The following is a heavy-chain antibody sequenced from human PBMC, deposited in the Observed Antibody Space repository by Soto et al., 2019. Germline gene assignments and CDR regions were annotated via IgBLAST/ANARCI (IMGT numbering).Heavy chain of an antibody. Sequence: GGSLRLSCAASGFTFSSYSMNWVRQAPGKGLEWVSYISSSSSTIYYADSVKGRFTISRDNAKNSLYLQMNSLRAEDTAVYYCAREITMIVVVTEENDAFDIWGQGTMVTVSS. D-gene: IGHD3-22*01. V-gene: IGHV3-48*01. CDR1: GFTFSSYS. J-gene: IGHJ3*02. CDR2: ISSSSSTI. CDR3: AREITMIVVVTEENDAFDI.